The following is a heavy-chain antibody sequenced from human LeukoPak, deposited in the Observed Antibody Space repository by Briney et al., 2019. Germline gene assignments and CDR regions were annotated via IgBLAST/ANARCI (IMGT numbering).Heavy chain of an antibody. V-gene: IGHV3-73*01. Sequence: PGGSLRLSCAASGFTFSGSAMHWVRQASGKGLEWVGRIRSKANSYATAYAASVKGRFTISRDDSKNTAYLQMNSLKTEDTAVYYCTRQHDGYSYGYDWGQGTLVTVSS. CDR2: IRSKANSYAT. CDR1: GFTFSGSA. D-gene: IGHD5-18*01. J-gene: IGHJ4*02. CDR3: TRQHDGYSYGYD.